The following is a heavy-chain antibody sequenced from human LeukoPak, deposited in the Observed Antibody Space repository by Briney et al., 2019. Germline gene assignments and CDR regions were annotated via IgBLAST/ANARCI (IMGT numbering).Heavy chain of an antibody. CDR1: GGSISTYY. D-gene: IGHD3-3*01. J-gene: IGHJ4*02. V-gene: IGHV4-59*01. Sequence: SETLSLTCSVSGGSISTYYWSWIRQPPGKGLEWIGYIYYSGRTNYNPSLKTRVTMSVDTSKNQFSLKLSSVTAADTAMYYCARDNGYYTGGIFDYWGQGALVTVAS. CDR2: IYYSGRT. CDR3: ARDNGYYTGGIFDY.